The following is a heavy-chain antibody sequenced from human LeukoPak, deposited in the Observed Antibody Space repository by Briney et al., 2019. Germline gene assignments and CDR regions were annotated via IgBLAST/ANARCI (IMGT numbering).Heavy chain of an antibody. V-gene: IGHV1-69*05. CDR2: IIPIFGTA. CDR1: GGTFSSYA. Sequence: GASVKVSCKASGGTFSSYAISWVRQAPGQGLEWMGRIIPIFGTANYAQKFRGRVTITTDESTSTAYMELSSLRSEDTAVYYCARDAWVGDGYNRLGYWGQGTLVTVSS. CDR3: ARDAWVGDGYNRLGY. D-gene: IGHD5-24*01. J-gene: IGHJ4*02.